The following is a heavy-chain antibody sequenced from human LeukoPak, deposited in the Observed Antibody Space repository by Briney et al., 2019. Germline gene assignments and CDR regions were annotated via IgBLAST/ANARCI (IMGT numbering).Heavy chain of an antibody. J-gene: IGHJ5*02. CDR1: GGSISSGGYY. CDR3: ARVPRYCRGGSCYWGFDP. CDR2: IYYSGST. Sequence: SQTLSLTCTVSGGSISSGGYYWSWIPQHPGKGLEWIGYIYYSGSTYYNPSLKSRVNISVDTSKNQFSLKVSSVTAADTAVYYCARVPRYCRGGSCYWGFDPWGQGTLVTVSS. D-gene: IGHD2-15*01. V-gene: IGHV4-31*03.